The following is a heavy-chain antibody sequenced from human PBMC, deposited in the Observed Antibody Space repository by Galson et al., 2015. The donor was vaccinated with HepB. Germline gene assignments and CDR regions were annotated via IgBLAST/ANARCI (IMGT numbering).Heavy chain of an antibody. Sequence: SLRLSCAASGFTFSPYTMNWVRQAPGKGLECTSYIISNSNNIYYADSVKGRFTISRDNAKSSLYLQMNSLRAEDTAVYYCARERGGRYMDVWGKGTTVTVS. V-gene: IGHV3-48*01. CDR3: ARERGGRYMDV. CDR2: IISNSNNI. J-gene: IGHJ6*03. D-gene: IGHD3-10*01. CDR1: GFTFSPYT.